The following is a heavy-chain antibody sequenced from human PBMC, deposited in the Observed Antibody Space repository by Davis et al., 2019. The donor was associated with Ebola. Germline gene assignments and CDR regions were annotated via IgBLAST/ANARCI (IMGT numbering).Heavy chain of an antibody. CDR3: ARTLGCSSTSCYRLMWFDP. Sequence: ASVKVSCKASGYTFTSYYMHWVRQAPGQGLEWMGIINPSGGSTSYAQKFQGRVTMTRDTSTSTVYMELSSLRSEDTAVYYCARTLGCSSTSCYRLMWFDPWGQGTLVTVSS. J-gene: IGHJ5*02. CDR1: GYTFTSYY. CDR2: INPSGGST. V-gene: IGHV1-46*01. D-gene: IGHD2-2*01.